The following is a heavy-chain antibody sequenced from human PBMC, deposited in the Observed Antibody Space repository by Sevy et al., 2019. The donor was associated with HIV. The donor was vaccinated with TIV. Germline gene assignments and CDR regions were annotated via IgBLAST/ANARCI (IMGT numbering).Heavy chain of an antibody. V-gene: IGHV3-23*01. CDR2: FCFGDGTM. D-gene: IGHD2-8*01. J-gene: IGHJ4*02. CDR3: VREGCTKPHDY. Sequence: GGSLRLSCAASGFTFSRYTMTWVRQAPGKGLEWVSTFCFGDGTMNYADSAKGRFTISRANSKNTLYLQMNSLRAEDTAIYYCVREGCTKPHDYWGQGTLVTVSS. CDR1: GFTFSRYT.